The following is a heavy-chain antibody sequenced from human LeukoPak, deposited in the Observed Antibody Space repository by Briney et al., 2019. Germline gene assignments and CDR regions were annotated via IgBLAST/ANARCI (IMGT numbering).Heavy chain of an antibody. V-gene: IGHV4-59*12. J-gene: IGHJ6*03. D-gene: IGHD2/OR15-2a*01. CDR2: IYYSGST. Sequence: SETLSLTCTVSGGSISSYYWSWIRQPPGKGLEWIGYIYYSGSTNYNPSLKSRVTISVDTSKNQFSLKLSSVTAADTAVYYCARREEETTFYYYYCMDVWGKGTTVTVSS. CDR3: ARREEETTFYYYYCMDV. CDR1: GGSISSYY.